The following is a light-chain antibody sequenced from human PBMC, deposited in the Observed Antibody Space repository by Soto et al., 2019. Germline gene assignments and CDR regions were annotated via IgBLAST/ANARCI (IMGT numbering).Light chain of an antibody. J-gene: IGLJ3*02. CDR1: SSDVGRYDY. Sequence: QSALTQPRSVSGSPGQSVTISCTGTSSDVGRYDYVSWYQQHPGKAPKLIIYDVTERPAGVPDRFSGSKSGNTASLTVSGLQAGDEADYYCSSFAANDNVVFGGGTKVTVL. CDR3: SSFAANDNVV. CDR2: DVT. V-gene: IGLV2-11*01.